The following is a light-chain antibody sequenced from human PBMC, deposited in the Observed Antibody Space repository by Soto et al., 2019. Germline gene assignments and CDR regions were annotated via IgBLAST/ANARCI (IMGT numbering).Light chain of an antibody. V-gene: IGKV3-15*01. CDR2: GAS. CDR3: QQYKNWPRT. CDR1: QSVSSN. Sequence: EIVMTQSPGTLSVSPGDTGTLSCRASQSVSSNLAWYQQKPGQAPRLLTYGASTRATGIPARFSGSGSGTEFTLIISSLQSEDFAVYYCQQYKNWPRTFGQGTKVDIK. J-gene: IGKJ1*01.